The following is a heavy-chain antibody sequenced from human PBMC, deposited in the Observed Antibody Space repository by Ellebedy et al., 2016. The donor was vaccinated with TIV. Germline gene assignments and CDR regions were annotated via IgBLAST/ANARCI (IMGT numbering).Heavy chain of an antibody. Sequence: GESLKISCAASGFTFSNAWMNWVRQAPGKGLEWVSRIKSKTDGGTTDYAAPVKGRFTISSDDSRNTLFLQMNSLKTEDTAVYYCTTLLLVPWGQGTLVTVSS. CDR1: GFTFSNAW. V-gene: IGHV3-15*07. CDR2: IKSKTDGGTT. D-gene: IGHD1-26*01. J-gene: IGHJ5*02. CDR3: TTLLLVP.